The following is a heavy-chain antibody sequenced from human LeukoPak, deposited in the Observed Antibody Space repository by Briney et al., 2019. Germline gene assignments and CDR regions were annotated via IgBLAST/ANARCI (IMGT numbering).Heavy chain of an antibody. CDR2: INHSGST. CDR3: ARGSRILWFGDASFDY. Sequence: SETLSLTCAVYGGPFSGYYWGWIRQPPGKGLEWIGEINHSGSTNYNPSLKSRVTISVDTSKNQFSLKLSSVTAADTAVYYCARGSRILWFGDASFDYWGQGTLVTVSS. D-gene: IGHD3-10*01. V-gene: IGHV4-34*01. CDR1: GGPFSGYY. J-gene: IGHJ4*02.